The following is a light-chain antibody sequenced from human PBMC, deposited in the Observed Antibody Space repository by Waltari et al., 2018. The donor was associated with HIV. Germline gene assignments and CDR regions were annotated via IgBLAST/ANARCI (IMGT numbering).Light chain of an antibody. V-gene: IGLV3-21*02. J-gene: IGLJ3*02. CDR3: QVWDSSSDHWV. Sequence: SYVLTQPPSVSVAPGQTARISCGGKNIETNSVNWYHQKPGQAPVLVVYDDSDRPSGIPERFSGSNSGNTATLTISRVEAGDEADYYCQVWDSSSDHWVFGGGTKLTVL. CDR2: DDS. CDR1: NIETNS.